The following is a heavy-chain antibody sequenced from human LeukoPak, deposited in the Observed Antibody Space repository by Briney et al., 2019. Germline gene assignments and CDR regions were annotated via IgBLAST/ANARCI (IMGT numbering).Heavy chain of an antibody. D-gene: IGHD3-22*01. CDR1: GGSITSSFY. Sequence: PSETLSLTCTVSGGSITSSFYWSWIRQSPGKGLEWIGSIYYSGSTYYNPSLKSRVTISVDTSKNQFSLRLSSVTAAETAVYYCARASYSYDINGWVPFDYWGQGTLVTVSS. CDR2: IYYSGST. V-gene: IGHV4-38-2*02. J-gene: IGHJ4*02. CDR3: ARASYSYDINGWVPFDY.